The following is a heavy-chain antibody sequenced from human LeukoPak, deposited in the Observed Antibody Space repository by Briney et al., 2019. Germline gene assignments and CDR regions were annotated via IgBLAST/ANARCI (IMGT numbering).Heavy chain of an antibody. CDR3: ARGLYYDSSGYYL. V-gene: IGHV3-21*01. J-gene: IGHJ5*02. Sequence: PGRSLRLSCAASGFTFTNYGMNWVRQAPGKGLEGVSSISSSSSYIYYADSVKGRFTISRDNAKNSLYLQMNSLRAEDTAVYYCARGLYYDSSGYYLWGQGTLVTVSS. CDR1: GFTFTNYG. CDR2: ISSSSSYI. D-gene: IGHD3-22*01.